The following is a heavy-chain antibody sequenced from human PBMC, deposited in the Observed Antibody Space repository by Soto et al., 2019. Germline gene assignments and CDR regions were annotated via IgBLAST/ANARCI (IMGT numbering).Heavy chain of an antibody. Sequence: QVQLVESGGGVVQPGRSLRLSCAASGFTFSHYAMHWARQAPGKGLECVAVIWSDGSNENYADSVRGRFTISRDNPKNTLYLQMNSLRAEDTAVYYCARDYGSAPWDYWGQGALVTVSS. CDR3: ARDYGSAPWDY. CDR2: IWSDGSNE. J-gene: IGHJ4*02. V-gene: IGHV3-33*01. CDR1: GFTFSHYA. D-gene: IGHD3-10*01.